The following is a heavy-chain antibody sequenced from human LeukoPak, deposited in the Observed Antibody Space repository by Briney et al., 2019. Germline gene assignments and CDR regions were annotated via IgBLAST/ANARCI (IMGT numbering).Heavy chain of an antibody. CDR3: GRGGYINAGSYCRDS. Sequence: GGSLRLSWAASGFSFSRYWMHSARHAPGQGLVWVSRIRSDGSSTNYAHSGKGRLTISRDHDKHTLDLQMTRLRGEHTAVHHCGRGGYINAGSYCRDSGGQGTLVIVSS. J-gene: IGHJ4*02. CDR1: GFSFSRYW. D-gene: IGHD3-10*01. V-gene: IGHV3-74*01. CDR2: IRSDGSST.